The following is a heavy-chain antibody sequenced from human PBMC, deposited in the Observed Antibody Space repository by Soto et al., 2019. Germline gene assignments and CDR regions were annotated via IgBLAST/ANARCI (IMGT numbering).Heavy chain of an antibody. CDR3: AKDVLRFLEWPHDAFDI. Sequence: GGSLRLSCAASGFTFSDYYMSWIRQAPGKGLEWVSAISGSGGSTYYADSVKGRFTISRDNSKNTLYLQMNSLRAEDTAVYYCAKDVLRFLEWPHDAFDIWGQGTMVTVSS. CDR1: GFTFSDYY. J-gene: IGHJ3*02. D-gene: IGHD3-3*01. V-gene: IGHV3-23*01. CDR2: ISGSGGST.